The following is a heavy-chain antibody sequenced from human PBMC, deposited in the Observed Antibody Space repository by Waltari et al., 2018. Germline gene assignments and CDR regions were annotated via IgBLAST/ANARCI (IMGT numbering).Heavy chain of an antibody. J-gene: IGHJ3*02. CDR3: ARLREGPQPMIVVVISGNDAFDI. Sequence: QLQLQESGPGLVKPSETLSLTCTVSGGSISSSSYYWGWIRQPPGKGLEGIGSIYYSGSTYYNPSLKSRVTISVDTSKNQFSLKLSSVTAADTAVYYCARLREGPQPMIVVVISGNDAFDIWGQGTMVTVSS. D-gene: IGHD3-22*01. V-gene: IGHV4-39*01. CDR2: IYYSGST. CDR1: GGSISSSSYY.